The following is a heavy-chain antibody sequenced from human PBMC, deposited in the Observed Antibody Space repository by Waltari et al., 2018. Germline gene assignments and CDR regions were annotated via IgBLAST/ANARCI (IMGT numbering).Heavy chain of an antibody. D-gene: IGHD6-6*01. V-gene: IGHV4-4*09. J-gene: IGHJ6*03. Sequence: QVQLQESGPGLVKPSETLSLTCTVSGGSISSYYWSWIRQPPGKGLEWIGYIYTSGSTNYNPSRKSRVTISVDTSKNQFSLKLSSVTAADTAVYYCARSSSSTLYYYYYYMDVWGKGTTVTVSS. CDR3: ARSSSSTLYYYYYYMDV. CDR1: GGSISSYY. CDR2: IYTSGST.